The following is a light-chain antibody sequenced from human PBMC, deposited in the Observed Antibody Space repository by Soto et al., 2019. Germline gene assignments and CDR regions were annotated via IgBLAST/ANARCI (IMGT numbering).Light chain of an antibody. CDR2: GAS. CDR1: QSVSSNY. V-gene: IGKV3-20*01. Sequence: EIVLTHSPGTLSLSPGERATLSCRASQSVSSNYLAWYQQKPGQAPRLLIYGASRRAPGIADRFSGSGSGADFTFTISRLEPEDFAVYFCQQYGSSPVTFGQGTKVEIK. J-gene: IGKJ2*01. CDR3: QQYGSSPVT.